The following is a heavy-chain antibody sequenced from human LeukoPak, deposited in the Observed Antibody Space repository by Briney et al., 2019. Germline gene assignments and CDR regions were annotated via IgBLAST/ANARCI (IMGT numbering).Heavy chain of an antibody. CDR2: IYTSGST. Sequence: SETLSLTCTVSGGSISSYYWSWIRQPAGKGLEWIGRIYTSGSTNYNPSLKSRVTMSVDTSKTQCSLKLSSVPAADTAVYYCARERYYYDSSGYTYWYFDLWGRGTLVTVSS. V-gene: IGHV4-4*07. CDR3: ARERYYYDSSGYTYWYFDL. D-gene: IGHD3-22*01. CDR1: GGSISSYY. J-gene: IGHJ2*01.